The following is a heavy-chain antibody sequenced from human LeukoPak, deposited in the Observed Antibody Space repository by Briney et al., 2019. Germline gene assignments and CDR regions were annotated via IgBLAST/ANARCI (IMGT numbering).Heavy chain of an antibody. D-gene: IGHD3-16*01. V-gene: IGHV4-59*08. Sequence: PSETLSLTCTVSGGSISYYYWSWIRQPPGKGLEWIGNIYYSGSTNHNPSLKSRVTISLDTSKNQFSLKLTSVTAADTAVYYCMSNFLQGGYYFDSWGQGNLVTVSS. CDR2: IYYSGST. CDR1: GGSISYYY. J-gene: IGHJ4*02. CDR3: MSNFLQGGYYFDS.